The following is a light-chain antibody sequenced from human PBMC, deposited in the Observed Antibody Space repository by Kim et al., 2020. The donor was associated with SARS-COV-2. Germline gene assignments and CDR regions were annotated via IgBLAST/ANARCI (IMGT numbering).Light chain of an antibody. J-gene: IGLJ3*02. CDR3: TSRDSSGDKVV. V-gene: IGLV3-19*01. Sequence: ALGQTVRRTCQRDSVNNHYATWYQQWPGQAPMLVLYGKSNRPSGIPDRFSGSASGNTASLTITGAQAEDEADYYCTSRDSSGDKVVFGGGTKVTVL. CDR2: GKS. CDR1: SVNNHY.